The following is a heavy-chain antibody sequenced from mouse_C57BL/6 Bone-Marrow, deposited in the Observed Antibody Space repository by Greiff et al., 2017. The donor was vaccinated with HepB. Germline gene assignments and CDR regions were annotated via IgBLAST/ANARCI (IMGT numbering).Heavy chain of an antibody. D-gene: IGHD2-3*01. CDR2: INPRNGGT. CDR1: GYTFTSYW. CDR3: ARGWLPYAMDY. V-gene: IGHV1-53*01. J-gene: IGHJ4*01. Sequence: VQLQQSGTELVKPGASVKLSCKASGYTFTSYWIHWVKQRPGQGLEWIGNINPRNGGTDYSEQFKSKATLTVDKSSSTAYMQLSSLSSEETAAYYCARGWLPYAMDYWGQGTSVTVSA.